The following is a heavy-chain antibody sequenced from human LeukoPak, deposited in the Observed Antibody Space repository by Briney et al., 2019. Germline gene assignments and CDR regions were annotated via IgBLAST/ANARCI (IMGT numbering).Heavy chain of an antibody. V-gene: IGHV4-59*08. Sequence: SETLSLTCTVSGGSISSYYWSWIRQPSGKGLEWIGYIYYSGSTNYNPSLKSRVTISVDTSKNQFSLKLSSVTAADTAVYYCARLARRGSKDAFDIWGQGTMVTVSS. CDR3: ARLARRGSKDAFDI. J-gene: IGHJ3*02. CDR1: GGSISSYY. CDR2: IYYSGST. D-gene: IGHD5-12*01.